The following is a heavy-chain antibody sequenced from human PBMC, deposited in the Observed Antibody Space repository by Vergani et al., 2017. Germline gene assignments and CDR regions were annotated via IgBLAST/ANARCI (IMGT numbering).Heavy chain of an antibody. V-gene: IGHV3-9*01. CDR1: GFTFDDYA. J-gene: IGHJ4*02. Sequence: EVQLVESGGGLVQPGRSLRLSCAASGFTFDDYAMHWVRQAPGKGLEWVSGISWNSGSIGYADSVKGRFTISRDNAKNSLYLQMNSLRAEDTALYFCAKDSYGAMAGTIDYWGQGTLVTVSS. D-gene: IGHD6-19*01. CDR2: ISWNSGSI. CDR3: AKDSYGAMAGTIDY.